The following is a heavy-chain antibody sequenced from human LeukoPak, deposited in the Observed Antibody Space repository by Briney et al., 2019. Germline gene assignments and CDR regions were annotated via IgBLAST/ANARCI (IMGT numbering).Heavy chain of an antibody. CDR3: ARHSSGWYRGFDY. J-gene: IGHJ4*02. CDR2: INHSGST. D-gene: IGHD6-19*01. V-gene: IGHV4-34*01. CDR1: GGSFSGCY. Sequence: SETLSLTCAVYGGSFSGCYWSWIRQPPGKGLEWIGEINHSGSTNYNPSLKSRVTISVDTSKNQFSLKLSSVTAADTAVYYCARHSSGWYRGFDYWGQGTLVTVSS.